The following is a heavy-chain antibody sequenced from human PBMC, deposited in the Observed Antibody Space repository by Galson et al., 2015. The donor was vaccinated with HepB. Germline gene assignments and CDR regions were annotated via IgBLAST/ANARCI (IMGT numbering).Heavy chain of an antibody. CDR2: VDPEDGET. J-gene: IGHJ6*03. D-gene: IGHD7-27*01. CDR1: GYTFTDYY. Sequence: VKVSCKVSGYTFTDYYMHWVQQAPGKGLEWMGLVDPEDGETIYAEKFQGRVTITADTSTDTAYMELSSLRSEDTAVYYCATDQVTGDPLRYYMDVWGKGTTVTVSS. V-gene: IGHV1-69-2*01. CDR3: ATDQVTGDPLRYYMDV.